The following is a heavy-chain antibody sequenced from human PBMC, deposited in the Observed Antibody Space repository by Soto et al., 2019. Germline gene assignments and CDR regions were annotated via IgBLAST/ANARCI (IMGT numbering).Heavy chain of an antibody. D-gene: IGHD1-26*01. J-gene: IGHJ4*02. Sequence: ASVKVSCKASGYSFTSLDINWVRQTTGQGLEWMGWMQPSSGRTGYAQKFQGRVTMTRDTSINAAYMELSSLTSDDTAFYYCARGVTAGVDYWGQGTLVTVSS. CDR2: MQPSSGRT. CDR3: ARGVTAGVDY. V-gene: IGHV1-8*01. CDR1: GYSFTSLD.